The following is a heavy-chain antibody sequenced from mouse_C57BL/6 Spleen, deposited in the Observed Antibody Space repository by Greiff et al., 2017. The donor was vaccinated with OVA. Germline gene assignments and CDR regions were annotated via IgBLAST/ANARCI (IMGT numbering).Heavy chain of an antibody. CDR1: GFNIKDDY. D-gene: IGHD2-4*01. CDR3: TTYDDEEGFAY. Sequence: EVKLQESGAELVRPGASVKLSCTASGFNIKDDYMHWVKQRPEQGLEWIGWIDPENGDTEYASKFQGKATITADTSSNTAYLQLSSLTSEDTAVSYCTTYDDEEGFAYWGQGTLVTVSA. CDR2: IDPENGDT. J-gene: IGHJ3*01. V-gene: IGHV14-4*01.